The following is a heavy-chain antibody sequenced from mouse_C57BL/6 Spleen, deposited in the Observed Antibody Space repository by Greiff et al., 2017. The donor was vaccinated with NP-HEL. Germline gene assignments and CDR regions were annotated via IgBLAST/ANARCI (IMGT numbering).Heavy chain of an antibody. D-gene: IGHD2-4*01. J-gene: IGHJ4*01. CDR1: GFTFSDYG. V-gene: IGHV5-17*01. Sequence: EVKLMESGGGLVKPGGSLKLSCAASGFTFSDYGMHWVRQAPEKGLEWVADISSGSSTIYYADTVKGRFTISGDNAKHTLFLQITSLRAEDTAMYYCARRIYYDYGNYYAMDYWGQGTSVTVSS. CDR2: ISSGSSTI. CDR3: ARRIYYDYGNYYAMDY.